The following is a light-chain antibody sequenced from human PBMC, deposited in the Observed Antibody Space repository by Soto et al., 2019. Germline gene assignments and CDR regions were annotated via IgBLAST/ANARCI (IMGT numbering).Light chain of an antibody. CDR3: QQYGSSPRS. CDR2: GAS. J-gene: IGKJ2*01. Sequence: EIVLTQSPGTLSLSPGERATLSCRASQSVTSNYLAWYQHKPGQAPRLLIYGASSRATCIPDRFSGSGAGTDFALTISRLEPEDFAVYYCQQYGSSPRSFGQGTKLEIK. V-gene: IGKV3-20*01. CDR1: QSVTSNY.